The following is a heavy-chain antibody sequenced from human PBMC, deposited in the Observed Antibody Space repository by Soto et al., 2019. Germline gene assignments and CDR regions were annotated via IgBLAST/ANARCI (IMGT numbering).Heavy chain of an antibody. CDR3: AREVQVHTPAFGY. CDR1: GGTFNTYA. V-gene: IGHV1-69*19. Sequence: QVQLVQSGAEMKKPGSSVKVSGQSSGGTFNTYAMNWVRQAPGQGPEWMGDISPMFGAANYAPKFQGRVTIPADEATGTSYMQLSSLTSEDTALYFCAREVQVHTPAFGYWGQGTLVTVSS. CDR2: ISPMFGAA. D-gene: IGHD3-10*01. J-gene: IGHJ4*02.